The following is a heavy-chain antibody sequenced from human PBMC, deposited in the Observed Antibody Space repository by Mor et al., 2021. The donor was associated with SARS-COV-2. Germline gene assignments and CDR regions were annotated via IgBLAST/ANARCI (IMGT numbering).Heavy chain of an antibody. Sequence: RIIPIVGITNYAQRFQDRVTITADKSTATAYMELSNLTFEDTALYYCAKYISGTSNWFDPWGQGTLVTVTS. V-gene: IGHV1-69*02. D-gene: IGHD6-19*01. CDR2: IIPIVGIT. CDR3: AKYISGTSNWFDP. J-gene: IGHJ5*02.